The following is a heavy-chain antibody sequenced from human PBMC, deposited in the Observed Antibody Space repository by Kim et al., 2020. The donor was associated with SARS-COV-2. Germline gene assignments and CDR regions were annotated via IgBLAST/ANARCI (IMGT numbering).Heavy chain of an antibody. D-gene: IGHD4-17*01. CDR2: INHSGST. J-gene: IGHJ4*02. CDR3: ARRSVNYGTRGTPTDY. CDR1: GGSFSGYY. Sequence: SETLSLTCAVYGGSFSGYYWSWIRQPPGKGLEWIGEINHSGSTNYNPSLKSRVTISVDTSKNQFSLKLSSVTAADTAVYYCARRSVNYGTRGTPTDYWGQGTLVTVSS. V-gene: IGHV4-34*01.